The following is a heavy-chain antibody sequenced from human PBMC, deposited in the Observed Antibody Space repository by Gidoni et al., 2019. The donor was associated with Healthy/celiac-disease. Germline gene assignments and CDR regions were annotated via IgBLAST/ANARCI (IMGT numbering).Heavy chain of an antibody. CDR3: ASTDSGYSSGWTNDAFDI. CDR1: GGTFSSYT. Sequence: QVQLVQSGAEVKKPGSSVKVSCKASGGTFSSYTISWVRQAPGQGLEWMGRIIPILGIANYAQKFQGRVTITADKSTSTAYMELSSLRSEDTAVYYCASTDSGYSSGWTNDAFDIWGQGTMVTVSS. D-gene: IGHD6-19*01. J-gene: IGHJ3*02. V-gene: IGHV1-69*02. CDR2: IIPILGIA.